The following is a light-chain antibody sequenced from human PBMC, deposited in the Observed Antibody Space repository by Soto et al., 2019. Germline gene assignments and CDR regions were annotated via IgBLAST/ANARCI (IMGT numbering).Light chain of an antibody. CDR2: DAS. CDR3: QQSYSHPWT. CDR1: QDISNY. Sequence: DVQMTHFPYSLSASLGDRVTLTWQASQDISNYLTWHQQKPGKAPKSLIYDASNLQRGVPSRFGGGGSGTDFTFTISSLQSEDIATYYCQQSYSHPWTFGGGTKV. V-gene: IGKV1-33*01. J-gene: IGKJ4*01.